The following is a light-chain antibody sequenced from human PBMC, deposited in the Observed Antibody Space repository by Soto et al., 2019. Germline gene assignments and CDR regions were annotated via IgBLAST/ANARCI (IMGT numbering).Light chain of an antibody. V-gene: IGKV1-17*01. Sequence: DIQMTHSPSSLSASVGDGVTITCRASQGIRNDLGWYQQKPGKAPKRLIYAASTLQSGVPSRFSGSGSGTDFTLTISCLQSEDFATYYCQQYYSYPLTFGGGTKVDIK. J-gene: IGKJ4*01. CDR2: AAS. CDR1: QGIRND. CDR3: QQYYSYPLT.